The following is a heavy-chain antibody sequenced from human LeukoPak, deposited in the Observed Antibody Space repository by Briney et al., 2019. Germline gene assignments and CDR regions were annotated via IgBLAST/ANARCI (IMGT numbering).Heavy chain of an antibody. V-gene: IGHV3-48*01. CDR1: GFTFSSYT. Sequence: SGGSLRLSCADSGFTFSSYTMNWVRQPPGKGLEWVSNIDTSSTTIYYADSVKGRFTISRDNAKNSLYLQMNSLRADDTAVYYCARFAAGGSYYYYMDVWGKGTTVTVSS. CDR2: IDTSSTTI. J-gene: IGHJ6*03. D-gene: IGHD6-25*01. CDR3: ARFAAGGSYYYYMDV.